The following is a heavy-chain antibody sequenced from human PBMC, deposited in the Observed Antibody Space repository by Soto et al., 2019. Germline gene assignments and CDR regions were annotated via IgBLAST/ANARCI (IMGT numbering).Heavy chain of an antibody. CDR3: ARETCSSTSCYFAPVDY. CDR2: ISSSSNYI. V-gene: IGHV3-21*01. J-gene: IGHJ4*02. Sequence: PGGSLRLSCAASGFTFSSYSMNWVRQAPGKGLEWVSSISSSSNYIYYADSVKGRFTISRDNAKNSLYLQMNSLRAEDTAVYYCARETCSSTSCYFAPVDYWGQGTLVTVSS. D-gene: IGHD2-2*01. CDR1: GFTFSSYS.